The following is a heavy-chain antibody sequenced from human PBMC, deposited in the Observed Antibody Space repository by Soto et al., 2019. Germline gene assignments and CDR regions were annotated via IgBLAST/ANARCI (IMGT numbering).Heavy chain of an antibody. CDR1: GYTFTSYG. J-gene: IGHJ6*02. Sequence: QVQLVQSGAEVKKPGASVKVSCKASGYTFTSYGISWVRQAPGQGLEWMGWISAYNGNTNYAQKLQGRVTMTTDTSTSTAYMELRSLRSDDTAVYYGARDGALGENYYSYGMDVWGQGTTVTVSS. V-gene: IGHV1-18*01. CDR2: ISAYNGNT. D-gene: IGHD3-16*01. CDR3: ARDGALGENYYSYGMDV.